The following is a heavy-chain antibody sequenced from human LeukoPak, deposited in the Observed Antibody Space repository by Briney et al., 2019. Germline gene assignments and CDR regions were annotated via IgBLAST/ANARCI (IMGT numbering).Heavy chain of an antibody. CDR3: ARDGTIFGVVMYMDV. CDR2: ISYEGSNQ. J-gene: IGHJ6*03. D-gene: IGHD3-3*01. Sequence: GGSLRLSCAASGLTFSSYGMHWVRQAPGKGLEWVAVISYEGSNQYYADSVKGRFTISRDNSKNMVYLQMNSLRAEDTAVYYCARDGTIFGVVMYMDVWGKGTTVTVSS. CDR1: GLTFSSYG. V-gene: IGHV3-30*03.